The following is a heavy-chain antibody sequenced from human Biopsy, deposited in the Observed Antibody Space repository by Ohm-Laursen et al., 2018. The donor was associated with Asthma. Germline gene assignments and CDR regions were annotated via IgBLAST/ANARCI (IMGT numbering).Heavy chain of an antibody. V-gene: IGHV4-39*01. J-gene: IGHJ6*02. CDR1: SGSGGYMGSGNYY. D-gene: IGHD6-13*01. CDR2: IYYSGTT. CDR3: VRGSSSRHHGPFHYYYGLDV. Sequence: PSDTLSLTCSLSSGSGGYMGSGNYYWGWVRQPPGKGLEWIGSIYYSGTTSYNPSLESRLPLSANTSKNQFSLKLTSLTAADTAVYYCVRGSSSRHHGPFHYYYGLDVWGQGTTATVSS.